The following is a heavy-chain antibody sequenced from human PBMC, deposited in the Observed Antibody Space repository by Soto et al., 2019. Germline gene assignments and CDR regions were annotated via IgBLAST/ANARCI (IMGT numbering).Heavy chain of an antibody. CDR3: ARDQGFRVVINSNWFDP. CDR1: GYTFSRYG. J-gene: IGHJ5*02. V-gene: IGHV1-18*01. CDR2: ISAYNGNT. D-gene: IGHD2-21*01. Sequence: GASVKVSCKASGYTFSRYGIMWVRQAPGQGLEWMGWISAYNGNTNSAEKLRGRLTMTTDASTTTAYMELRSLRSDDTVIYYCARDQGFRVVINSNWFDPWGQGTLVTVSS.